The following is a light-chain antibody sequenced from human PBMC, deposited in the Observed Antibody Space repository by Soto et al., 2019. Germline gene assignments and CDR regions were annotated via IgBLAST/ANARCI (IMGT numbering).Light chain of an antibody. CDR1: QSVSSSY. Sequence: EIVLTQSPGTLSLSPGERATLSCRASQSVSSSYLAWYQQKPGQAPRLLIYGASSRATGIPDTFSGSGSGTDFTLTISRLEPEDLAVYYCHQYGSSPRTFGQGTKVEIK. J-gene: IGKJ1*01. CDR3: HQYGSSPRT. CDR2: GAS. V-gene: IGKV3-20*01.